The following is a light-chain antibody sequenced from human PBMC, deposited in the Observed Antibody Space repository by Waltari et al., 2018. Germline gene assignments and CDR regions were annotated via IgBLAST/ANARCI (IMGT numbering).Light chain of an antibody. V-gene: IGLV2-14*01. CDR2: GVS. Sequence: NCISWYQQHPGKAPKLMIYGVSNRPSGVSNRFAGSKSGNTAPLTISGLQAEDEADYYYSSYTSSSTYVVFGGGTKLTVL. CDR3: SSYTSSSTYVV. CDR1: NC. J-gene: IGLJ2*01.